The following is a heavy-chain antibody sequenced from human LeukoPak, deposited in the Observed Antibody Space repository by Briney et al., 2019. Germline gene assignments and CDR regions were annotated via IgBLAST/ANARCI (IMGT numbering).Heavy chain of an antibody. CDR3: AKAVVPAAIKSWFDP. Sequence: GGSLRLSCAASGFTFSSYAMSWVRQAPGKGLEWVSAISGSGGSTYYADSVKGRFTISRDNSKNTLYLQTNSLRAEDTAVYYCAKAVVPAAIKSWFDPWGQGTLVTVSS. CDR2: ISGSGGST. J-gene: IGHJ5*02. CDR1: GFTFSSYA. V-gene: IGHV3-23*01. D-gene: IGHD2-2*02.